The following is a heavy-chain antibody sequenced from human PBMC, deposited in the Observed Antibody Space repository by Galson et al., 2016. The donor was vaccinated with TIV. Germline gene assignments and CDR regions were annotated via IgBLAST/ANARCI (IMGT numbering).Heavy chain of an antibody. CDR1: RFSFSSYE. Sequence: SLRLSCAATRFSFSSYEMNWVRQAPGKGLEWVSYIIESGRTIYYADSVKGRFTISRDNAKNSLYLQMNSLRAEDTAVYYCARGGGYCTTTSCYMDYWGQGTLVTVSS. D-gene: IGHD2-2*02. V-gene: IGHV3-48*03. CDR3: ARGGGYCTTTSCYMDY. CDR2: IIESGRTI. J-gene: IGHJ4*02.